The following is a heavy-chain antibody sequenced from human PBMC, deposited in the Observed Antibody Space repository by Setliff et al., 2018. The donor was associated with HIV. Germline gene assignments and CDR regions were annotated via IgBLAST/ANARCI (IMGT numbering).Heavy chain of an antibody. CDR3: VRDPTRATAVLTYWYFDY. Sequence: GGSLRLSCVASGFTFTNAWMSWVRQAPGKGLQWVANIKEDGSEKNYVDSVEGRFTISRDNTENSLFLQMNTLRADDTGVYYCVRDPTRATAVLTYWYFDYWGQGTPVTVSS. D-gene: IGHD2-21*01. CDR1: GFTFTNAW. V-gene: IGHV3-7*03. J-gene: IGHJ4*02. CDR2: IKEDGSEK.